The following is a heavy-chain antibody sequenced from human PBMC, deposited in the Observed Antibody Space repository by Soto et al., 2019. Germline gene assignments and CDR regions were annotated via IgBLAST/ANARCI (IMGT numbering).Heavy chain of an antibody. CDR3: GRDDYGIFPY. V-gene: IGHV1-2*02. CDR2: IDPKNGGT. Sequence: QVQLVQSGTEGKKPGASVKVSCQASGYSISAYYIHWVRQAPGQGLERMGWIDPKNGGTVSAQKFQGRLTMTRDTSISTVYMDLSGLTSDDTALYYCGRDDYGIFPYWGQGSLVTVSS. D-gene: IGHD3-10*01. CDR1: GYSISAYY. J-gene: IGHJ4*02.